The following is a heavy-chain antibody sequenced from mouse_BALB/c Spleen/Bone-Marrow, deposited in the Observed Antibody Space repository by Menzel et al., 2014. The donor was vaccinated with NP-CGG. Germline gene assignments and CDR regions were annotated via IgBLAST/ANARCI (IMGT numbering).Heavy chain of an antibody. V-gene: IGHV1S132*01. CDR3: ARGGNYCY. CDR2: IFPGIGTT. D-gene: IGHD2-1*01. J-gene: IGHJ2*01. CDR1: GYTFTNYW. Sequence: VNLVESGAELVKPGASVKLSCKTSGYTFTNYWIQWVKQRPGQGLGWIGEIFPGIGTTYYNEKFKGKATLTIDTSSNTAYMQLSSLTSEDSAVYFCARGGNYCYWGQGTTLTVSS.